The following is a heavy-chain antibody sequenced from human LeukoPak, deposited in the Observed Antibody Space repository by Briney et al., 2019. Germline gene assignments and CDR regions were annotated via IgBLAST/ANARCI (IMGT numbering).Heavy chain of an antibody. J-gene: IGHJ4*02. CDR2: ISYDGSNK. D-gene: IGHD4-17*01. CDR3: AREDYGDYGFYFDY. Sequence: GGSLRLSCVASGFTFNTYAMSWVRQAPGKGLEWVAVISYDGSNKYYADSVKGRFTISRDNSKNTLYLQMNSLRAEDTAVYYCAREDYGDYGFYFDYWGQGTLVTVSS. CDR1: GFTFNTYA. V-gene: IGHV3-30-3*01.